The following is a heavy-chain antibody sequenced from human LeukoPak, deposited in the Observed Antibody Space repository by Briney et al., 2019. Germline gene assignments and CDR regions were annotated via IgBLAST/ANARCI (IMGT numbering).Heavy chain of an antibody. CDR1: GFTFSSYG. CDR2: ISGSGGST. J-gene: IGHJ4*02. Sequence: GGSLRLSCAAPGFTFSSYGMSWVRQAPGKGLDWVSAISGSGGSTYYADSVKGRFTISRDNSKNTLYLQMNSLRAEDTAVYYCAKDGRSNKFDYWGQGTLVTVSS. D-gene: IGHD4-11*01. CDR3: AKDGRSNKFDY. V-gene: IGHV3-23*01.